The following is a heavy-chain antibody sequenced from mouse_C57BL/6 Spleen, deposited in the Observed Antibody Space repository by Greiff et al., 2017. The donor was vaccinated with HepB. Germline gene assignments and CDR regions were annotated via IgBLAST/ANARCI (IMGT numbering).Heavy chain of an antibody. V-gene: IGHV1-42*01. CDR3: ARGLPAWFAY. D-gene: IGHD2-2*01. Sequence: DVKLQESGPELVKPGASVKISCKASGYSFTGYYMNWVKQSPEKSLEWIGEINPSTGGTTYNQKFKAKATLTVDKSSSTAYMQLKSLTSEDSAVYYCARGLPAWFAYWGQGTLVTVSA. CDR2: INPSTGGT. CDR1: GYSFTGYY. J-gene: IGHJ3*01.